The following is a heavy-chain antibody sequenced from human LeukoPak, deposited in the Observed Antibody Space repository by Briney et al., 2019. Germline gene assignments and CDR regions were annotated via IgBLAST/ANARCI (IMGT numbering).Heavy chain of an antibody. CDR1: GGSISSSTYF. CDR2: FSYSGTT. V-gene: IGHV4-39*07. CDR3: ARPDEFDC. Sequence: SETLSLTCTVSGGSISSSTYFWGWIRQPPGKGLEWIGSFSYSGTTYYTPSLKSRVTISIDTSKNQFSLKLSSVTAADTAVYYCARPDEFDCWGQGTLVTVSS. J-gene: IGHJ4*02.